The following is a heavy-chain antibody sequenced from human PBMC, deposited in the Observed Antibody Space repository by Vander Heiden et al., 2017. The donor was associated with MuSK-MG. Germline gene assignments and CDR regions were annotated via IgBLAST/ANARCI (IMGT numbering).Heavy chain of an antibody. D-gene: IGHD6-19*01. CDR3: ATERYSSGWYDY. CDR2: IYYSGST. V-gene: IGHV4-59*01. J-gene: IGHJ4*02. Sequence: QEQLQASGPGRVKPSETMSLTCTVAGGSSSSYYWSWIRQPPGKGLEWIGYIYYSGSTNYNPSLKSRVTISVDTSKNQFSLKLSSVTAADTAVYYCATERYSSGWYDYWGQGTLVTVSS. CDR1: GGSSSSYY.